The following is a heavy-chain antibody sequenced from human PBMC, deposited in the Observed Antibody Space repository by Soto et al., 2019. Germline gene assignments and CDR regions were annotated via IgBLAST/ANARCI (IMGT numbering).Heavy chain of an antibody. CDR2: ISSDGINK. V-gene: IGHV3-30-3*01. CDR1: GFTFSSYA. CDR3: TRLHFDL. J-gene: IGHJ2*01. Sequence: LVESGGGVVQPGRSLRLSCAASGFTFSSYAMHWVRQAPGKGLEWVALISSDGINKYYADSVKGRFTMSRDNSKNTLYVQMTSLIAEDTAVYYCTRLHFDLWGRGTLVTVSS.